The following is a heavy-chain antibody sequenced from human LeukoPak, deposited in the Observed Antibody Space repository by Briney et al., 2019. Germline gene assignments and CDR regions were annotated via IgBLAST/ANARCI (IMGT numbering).Heavy chain of an antibody. J-gene: IGHJ5*02. Sequence: SETLSLTCAVYGGSFSGYYWSWIRQPPGKGLGWIGEINHSGSTNYNPSLKSRVTISVDTSKNQFSLKLSSVTAADTAVYYCARGRGKVVVVPAAIQSWTWFDPWGQGTLVTVSS. D-gene: IGHD2-2*02. CDR1: GGSFSGYY. CDR2: INHSGST. V-gene: IGHV4-34*01. CDR3: ARGRGKVVVVPAAIQSWTWFDP.